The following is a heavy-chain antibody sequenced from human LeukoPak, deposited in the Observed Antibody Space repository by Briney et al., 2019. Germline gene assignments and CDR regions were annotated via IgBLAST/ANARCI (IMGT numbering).Heavy chain of an antibody. CDR2: ISSSGSTI. D-gene: IGHD4-11*01. J-gene: IGHJ4*02. V-gene: IGHV3-48*03. CDR3: ARTPLQSEVY. Sequence: RTGGSPRLSCAASGFTFSSYEMNWVRQAPGKGLEWVSYISSSGSTIYYADSVKGRFTISRDNAKNSLYLQMNSLRAEDTAVYYCARTPLQSEVYWGQGTLVTVSS. CDR1: GFTFSSYE.